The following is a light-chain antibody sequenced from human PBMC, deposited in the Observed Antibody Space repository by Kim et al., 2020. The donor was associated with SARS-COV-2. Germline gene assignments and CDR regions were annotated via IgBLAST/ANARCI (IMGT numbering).Light chain of an antibody. V-gene: IGKV3-20*01. CDR3: HQYAAPPLN. Sequence: EIVLTQSAGTLSLSPGERAILSCRASQSVGKNYLAWYQQKPGQAPRLLIYDASTRATGTPDRFSGSVSGTDFTLTISRLEPEDFAVYHCHQYAAPPLNFGRGIKV. CDR2: DAS. J-gene: IGKJ1*01. CDR1: QSVGKNY.